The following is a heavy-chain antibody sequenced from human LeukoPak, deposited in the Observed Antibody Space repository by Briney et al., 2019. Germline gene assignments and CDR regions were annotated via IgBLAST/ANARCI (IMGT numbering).Heavy chain of an antibody. CDR3: ARELLLWFGESLKTNWFDR. CDR2: ISSSSSTI. D-gene: IGHD3-10*01. J-gene: IGHJ5*02. Sequence: GGSLRLSYASWGFTFSSYSMNWVRHAPGKGLEWVSYISSSSSTIYSADAVKGRFPISRENAKNSLYLQMNSLRAEDTAVYYCARELLLWFGESLKTNWFDRWGQGTLVTVSS. CDR1: GFTFSSYS. V-gene: IGHV3-48*01.